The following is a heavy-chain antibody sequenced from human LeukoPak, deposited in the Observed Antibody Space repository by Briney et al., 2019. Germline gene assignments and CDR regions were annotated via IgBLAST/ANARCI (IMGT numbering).Heavy chain of an antibody. CDR1: GGTFSSYA. V-gene: IGHV1-69*01. CDR3: ARNGGYCSGSCYGRDYYYYYGMDV. J-gene: IGHJ6*02. CDR2: IIPIFGTA. Sequence: ASVKVSCKASGGTFSSYAISWVRQAPGQGLEWMGGIIPIFGTANYAQKFQGRVTITADESTSTAYMELSSLRSEDTAVYYCARNGGYCSGSCYGRDYYYYYGMDVWGQGTTVTVSS. D-gene: IGHD2-15*01.